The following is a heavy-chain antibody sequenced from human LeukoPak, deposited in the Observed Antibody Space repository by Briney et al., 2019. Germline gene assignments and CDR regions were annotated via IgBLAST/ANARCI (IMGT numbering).Heavy chain of an antibody. CDR3: RESGPFCPFGY. V-gene: IGHV4/OR15-8*02. CDR1: GGSISGTNW. Sequence: ETLSLTCGVSGGSISGTNWWSWVRQPPGQGLEWIGEISLAGQTNYNPSLNGRVTMSLGKSSNQLSLHLTSVTAADTATYCSRESGPFCPFGYWGQGTLVIVSS. D-gene: IGHD1-26*01. CDR2: ISLAGQT. J-gene: IGHJ4*02.